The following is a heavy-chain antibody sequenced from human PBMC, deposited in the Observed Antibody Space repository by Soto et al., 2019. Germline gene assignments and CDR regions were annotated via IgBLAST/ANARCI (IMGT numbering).Heavy chain of an antibody. D-gene: IGHD4-17*01. Sequence: QLQLQESGPGLVKPSETLSLTCSVSGDSISSSSYYWGWIRQPPGKGLEWIGTINYSGSTYYNPSLKIRVTISVDTSKNQFSLKVSSVTAADTAVYCCASLYGDYVPYWGEGILVSVTS. V-gene: IGHV4-39*01. CDR1: GDSISSSSYY. J-gene: IGHJ4*02. CDR2: INYSGST. CDR3: ASLYGDYVPY.